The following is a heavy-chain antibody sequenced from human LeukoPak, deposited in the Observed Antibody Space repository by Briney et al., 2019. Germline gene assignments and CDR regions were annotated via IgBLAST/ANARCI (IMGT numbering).Heavy chain of an antibody. CDR1: GGSFSGYY. CDR2: INHSGST. V-gene: IGHV4-34*01. Sequence: SETLSLTCAVYGGSFSGYYWSWIRQPPGKGLEWIGEINHSGSTNYNPSLKSRVTMSVDTSKNQFSLKLSSVTAADTAVYYCARGRYSSSWSHWYFDLWGRGTLVTVSS. CDR3: ARGRYSSSWSHWYFDL. D-gene: IGHD6-13*01. J-gene: IGHJ2*01.